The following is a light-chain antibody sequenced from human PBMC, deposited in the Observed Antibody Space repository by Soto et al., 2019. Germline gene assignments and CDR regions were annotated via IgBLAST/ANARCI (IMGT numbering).Light chain of an antibody. CDR1: QDINKL. V-gene: IGKV1-33*01. J-gene: IGKJ1*01. Sequence: DIQMNQSPFSLSAFGGEQVTNTFQAGQDINKLLNWYQQKPRKAPKLLIYDAFNLETGVPSRFSGSGSGTDFTFTISSLQPEDIATYYCQQYDNLPPWTFGQGTKVEIK. CDR3: QQYDNLPPWT. CDR2: DAF.